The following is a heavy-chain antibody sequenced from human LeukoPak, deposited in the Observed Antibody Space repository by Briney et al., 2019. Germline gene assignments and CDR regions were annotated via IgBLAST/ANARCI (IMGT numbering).Heavy chain of an antibody. V-gene: IGHV3-66*01. Sequence: GGSLRLSCAASGFTVSSNYMSWVRQAPGKGLEWVSVIYSGGSTYYADSVKGRFTISRDNSKNTLYLQMSSLRAEDTALYYCARDDLLTGYNLDYWGQGTLVTVSS. J-gene: IGHJ4*02. CDR2: IYSGGST. CDR3: ARDDLLTGYNLDY. D-gene: IGHD3-9*01. CDR1: GFTVSSNY.